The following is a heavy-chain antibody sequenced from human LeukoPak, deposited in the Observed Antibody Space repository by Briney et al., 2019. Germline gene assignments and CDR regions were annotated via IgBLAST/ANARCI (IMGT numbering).Heavy chain of an antibody. D-gene: IGHD3-16*02. CDR3: AREIFVSGSYQDF. Sequence: GRSLRLSCAASGFAFNTYAMHWVHQAPGQGLEWVALIWHDGSHKFYSNSVRGQFTISRDNSKNTVSLQMNNLRPEDTAVYYCAREIFVSGSYQDFGGQGPRVTVPP. CDR2: IWHDGSHK. J-gene: IGHJ4*02. CDR1: GFAFNTYA. V-gene: IGHV3-33*01.